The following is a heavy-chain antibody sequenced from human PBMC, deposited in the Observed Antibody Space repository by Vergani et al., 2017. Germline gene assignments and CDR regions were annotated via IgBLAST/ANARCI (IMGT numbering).Heavy chain of an antibody. V-gene: IGHV4-39*07. CDR1: GGSISSSSYY. CDR3: ARDRVLRVSWSGYYFDY. CDR2: IYYSGST. Sequence: QLQLQESGPGLVKPSETLSLTCTVSGGSISSSSYYWGWIRQPPGKGLEWIGSIYYSGSTYYNPSLKSRVTISVDTSKNQFSLKLSAVTAADTAGYYCARDRVLRVSWSGYYFDYWGQGTLVTVSS. D-gene: IGHD3-3*01. J-gene: IGHJ4*02.